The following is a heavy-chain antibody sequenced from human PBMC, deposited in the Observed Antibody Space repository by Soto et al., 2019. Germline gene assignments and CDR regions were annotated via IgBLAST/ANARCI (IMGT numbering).Heavy chain of an antibody. CDR1: GFTFSSYG. CDR3: AREYGGDVVFGELTAFDI. J-gene: IGHJ3*02. V-gene: IGHV3-33*01. CDR2: IWYDGSNK. Sequence: QVQLVESGGGVVQPGRSLRLSCAASGFTFSSYGMHWVRQAPGKGLEWVAVIWYDGSNKYYADSVKGRFTISRDNSKNTLYLQMNSLRAEDTAVYYCAREYGGDVVFGELTAFDIWGQGTMVTVSS. D-gene: IGHD3-10*02.